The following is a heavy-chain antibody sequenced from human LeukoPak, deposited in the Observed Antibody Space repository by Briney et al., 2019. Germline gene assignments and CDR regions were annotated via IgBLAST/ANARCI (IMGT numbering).Heavy chain of an antibody. CDR3: ARGEDDIVATSYFDY. V-gene: IGHV3-21*01. Sequence: GSLRLSCAASGFTFSSYSMNWVRQAPGKGLEWVSSISSSSSYIYYADSVKGRFTISRDNAKNSLYLQMNSLRAEDTAVYYCARGEDDIVATSYFDYWGQGTLVTVSS. J-gene: IGHJ4*02. D-gene: IGHD5-12*01. CDR2: ISSSSSYI. CDR1: GFTFSSYS.